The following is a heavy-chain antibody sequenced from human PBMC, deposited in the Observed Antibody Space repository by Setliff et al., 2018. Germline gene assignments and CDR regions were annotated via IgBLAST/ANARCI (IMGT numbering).Heavy chain of an antibody. CDR1: GGSISSGGYY. CDR3: ARVYADTVDAFAI. J-gene: IGHJ3*02. D-gene: IGHD5-18*01. V-gene: IGHV4-31*03. Sequence: PSETLSLTCTVSGGSISSGGYYWSWIRQHPGKGLEWIGYIYYSGSTYYNPSLKSRVTISVDTSKNQFSLKLSSVTAADTAVYYCARVYADTVDAFAIWGQGTMVTV. CDR2: IYYSGST.